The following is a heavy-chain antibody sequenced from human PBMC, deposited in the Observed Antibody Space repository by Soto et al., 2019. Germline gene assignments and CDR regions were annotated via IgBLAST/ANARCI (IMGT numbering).Heavy chain of an antibody. V-gene: IGHV3-21*01. CDR2: ITGSGDYI. D-gene: IGHD5-12*01. CDR3: ARDQSWLDTYIAPNYYYGLDV. CDR1: GFTFSHYT. Sequence: VQLVESGGGLVKPGGSLRLSCAASGFTFSHYTMHWVRQAPGKGPEWISSITGSGDYIYYADSVKGRFTISRDNGQNSLFLQMNRLRAEDTAVFYCARDQSWLDTYIAPNYYYGLDVWGQGTTVTVSS. J-gene: IGHJ6*02.